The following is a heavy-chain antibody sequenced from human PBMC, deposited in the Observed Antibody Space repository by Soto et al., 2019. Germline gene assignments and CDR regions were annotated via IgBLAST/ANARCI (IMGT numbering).Heavy chain of an antibody. Sequence: HTLSLTCAISGDSVPSKSAAWNRITQSPSRGLEWLGRTYYRSKWYNDYAVSVNSRITINPDTSKNQFSLQLNSVTPEDTAVYYCARASGIAVDGAFDIWGQGTMVTVSS. V-gene: IGHV6-1*01. D-gene: IGHD6-19*01. CDR3: ARASGIAVDGAFDI. J-gene: IGHJ3*02. CDR1: GDSVPSKSAA. CDR2: TYYRSKWYN.